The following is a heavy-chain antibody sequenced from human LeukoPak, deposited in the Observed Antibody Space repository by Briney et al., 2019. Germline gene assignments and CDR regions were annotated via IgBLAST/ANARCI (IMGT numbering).Heavy chain of an antibody. Sequence: ASVKVSCKASGGTFSSYAISWVRQAPGQGLEWMGGFDPEDGETIYAQKFQGRVTMTEDTSTDTAYMELSSLRSEDTAVYYCATVRRFDPWGQGTLVTVSS. CDR1: GGTFSSYA. V-gene: IGHV1-24*01. CDR2: FDPEDGET. J-gene: IGHJ5*02. CDR3: ATVRRFDP.